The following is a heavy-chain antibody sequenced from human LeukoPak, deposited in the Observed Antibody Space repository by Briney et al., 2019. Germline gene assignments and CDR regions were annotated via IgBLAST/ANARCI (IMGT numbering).Heavy chain of an antibody. CDR3: ARDPVVPAAIPGDYFDY. V-gene: IGHV3-30-3*01. J-gene: IGHJ4*02. CDR1: GFTFSSYA. D-gene: IGHD2-2*01. Sequence: GGSLRLSCAASGFTFSSYAMHWVRQAPGKGLEWVAVISYDGSNKYYADSVKGRFTISRDNSKNTLYLQMNSLRAEDTAVYYCARDPVVPAAIPGDYFDYWGQGTLVTVSS. CDR2: ISYDGSNK.